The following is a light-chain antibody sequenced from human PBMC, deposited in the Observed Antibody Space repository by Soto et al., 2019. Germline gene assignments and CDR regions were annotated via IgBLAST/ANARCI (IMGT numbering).Light chain of an antibody. CDR1: QSVSSNY. CDR3: QQVDRSLPSWT. CDR2: GAS. Sequence: PGDTATLSCRASQSVSSNYLAWYQHIPGQATRLLIYGASTRATGIPDRFSGSGSGTDFTLTISRLEPEDFAVYYCQQVDRSLPSWTFGQGTKVE. V-gene: IGKV3-20*01. J-gene: IGKJ1*01.